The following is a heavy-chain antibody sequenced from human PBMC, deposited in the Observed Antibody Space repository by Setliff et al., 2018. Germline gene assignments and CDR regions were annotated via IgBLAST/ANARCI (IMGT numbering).Heavy chain of an antibody. CDR2: IIPIFGTA. CDR1: GGTFSSCA. Sequence: ASVKVSCKASGGTFSSCAISWVRQAPGQGLEWMGRIIPIFGTANYAQKFQGRVTITADKSTSTAYMELSSLRSEDTAVYYCARTSNYDFWSGYYTGIRYTQYYFDYWGQGTLVTSPQ. V-gene: IGHV1-69*06. D-gene: IGHD3-3*01. CDR3: ARTSNYDFWSGYYTGIRYTQYYFDY. J-gene: IGHJ4*02.